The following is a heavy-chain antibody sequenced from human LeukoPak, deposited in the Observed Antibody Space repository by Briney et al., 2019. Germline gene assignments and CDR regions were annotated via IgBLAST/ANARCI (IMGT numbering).Heavy chain of an antibody. J-gene: IGHJ5*02. V-gene: IGHV3-49*03. CDR2: IRSKAYGGTT. Sequence: GGSLRLSCTASGFTFGDYAMSWSRQAPGKGLEWVGFIRSKAYGGTTEYAASVKGRFTISRDDSKSIAYLQMNSLKTEDTAVYYCTRYPTSIAARPDNWFDPWGQGTLVTVSS. D-gene: IGHD6-6*01. CDR1: GFTFGDYA. CDR3: TRYPTSIAARPDNWFDP.